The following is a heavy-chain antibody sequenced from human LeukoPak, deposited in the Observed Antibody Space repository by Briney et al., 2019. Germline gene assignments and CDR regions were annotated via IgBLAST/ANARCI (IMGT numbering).Heavy chain of an antibody. D-gene: IGHD3-3*01. CDR2: ISSSGSTI. J-gene: IGHJ1*01. CDR3: ARDRGLWSGYSSYSEYFQH. V-gene: IGHV3-11*04. Sequence: PGGSLRLSCAASGFTFSDYYMSWIRQAPGKGLECVSYISSSGSTIYYADSVKGRFTISRDNAKNSLYLQMNSLRAEDTAVYYCARDRGLWSGYSSYSEYFQHWGQGTLVTVSS. CDR1: GFTFSDYY.